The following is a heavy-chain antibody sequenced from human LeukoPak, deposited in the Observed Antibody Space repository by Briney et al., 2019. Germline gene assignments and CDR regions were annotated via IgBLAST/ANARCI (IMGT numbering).Heavy chain of an antibody. J-gene: IGHJ3*02. CDR1: GFTFDDYA. CDR3: ASPGASDGAFDI. Sequence: GGSLRLSCAASGFTFDDYAMHWVRQAPGKGLEWVSGISWNSGSIGYADSVKGRFTISRDNAKNSLYLQMNSLRAEDTAVYYCASPGASDGAFDIWGQGTMVTVSS. D-gene: IGHD3-10*01. V-gene: IGHV3-9*01. CDR2: ISWNSGSI.